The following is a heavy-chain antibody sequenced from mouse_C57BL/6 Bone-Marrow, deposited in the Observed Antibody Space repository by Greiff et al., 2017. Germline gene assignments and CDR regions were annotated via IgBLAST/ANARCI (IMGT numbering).Heavy chain of an antibody. V-gene: IGHV14-4*01. CDR3: TTKIYYDYGWFAY. D-gene: IGHD2-4*01. CDR2: IDPENGDT. J-gene: IGHJ3*01. CDR1: GFNIKDDY. Sequence: EVQLQQSGAELVRPGASVKLSCTASGFNIKDDYMHWVKQRPEQGLEWIGWIDPENGDTEYASKFQGKATITADTSSNTAYLQLSSLTSEDTAVYYCTTKIYYDYGWFAYWGQGTLVTVSA.